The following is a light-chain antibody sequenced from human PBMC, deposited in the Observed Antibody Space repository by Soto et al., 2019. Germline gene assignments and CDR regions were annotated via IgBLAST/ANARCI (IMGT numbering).Light chain of an antibody. CDR1: QSISRY. V-gene: IGKV1-39*01. CDR3: QQSYNSPLT. CDR2: AAS. J-gene: IGKJ4*01. Sequence: DIQMTQSPSSLSASVGDRVTITCRASQSISRYLNWFRQKPGRAPDLLIYAASTLQSGVPSRFSASGSGTDFTLTISSLQPEDSATYYCQQSYNSPLTFGGGTKVDIK.